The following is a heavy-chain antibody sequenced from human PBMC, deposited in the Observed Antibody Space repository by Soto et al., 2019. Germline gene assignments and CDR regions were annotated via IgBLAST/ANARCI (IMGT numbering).Heavy chain of an antibody. CDR2: IYYSGST. CDR1: GGSISSYY. V-gene: IGHV4-59*01. Sequence: SETLSLTCTVSGGSISSYYWSWIRQPPGKGLEWIGYIYYSGSTNYNPSLKSRVTISVDTSKNQFSLKLSSVTAADTAVYYCARKYCSSTSCYWSWFDPWGQGTLVTVSS. D-gene: IGHD2-2*01. J-gene: IGHJ5*02. CDR3: ARKYCSSTSCYWSWFDP.